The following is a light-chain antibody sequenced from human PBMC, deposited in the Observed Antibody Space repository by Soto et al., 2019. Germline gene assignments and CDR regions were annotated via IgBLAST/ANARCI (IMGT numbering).Light chain of an antibody. Sequence: EIVLTQSPATLSLSPGERATVSCRASQSVSPYLAWYQQKPGRAPRLLIYDIFNRATGVPPRFSGSGSGTDFILTITSLEPEDFAVYYCQHRFNWPWTFGQGTNVE. CDR3: QHRFNWPWT. V-gene: IGKV3-11*01. CDR2: DIF. CDR1: QSVSPY. J-gene: IGKJ1*01.